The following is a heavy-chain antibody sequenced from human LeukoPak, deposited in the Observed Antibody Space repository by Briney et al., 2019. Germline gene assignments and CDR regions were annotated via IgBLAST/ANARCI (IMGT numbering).Heavy chain of an antibody. J-gene: IGHJ3*02. D-gene: IGHD4-17*01. CDR3: AKEPGPTVTAHNAFDI. Sequence: PGGSLRLSCAASGFTFSSYAMSWVRQAPGKGLEWVSAISGSGGSTYYADSVKGRFTISRDNSKNTLYLQMNSLRAEDTAVYYCAKEPGPTVTAHNAFDIWGQGTMVTVSS. CDR1: GFTFSSYA. CDR2: ISGSGGST. V-gene: IGHV3-23*01.